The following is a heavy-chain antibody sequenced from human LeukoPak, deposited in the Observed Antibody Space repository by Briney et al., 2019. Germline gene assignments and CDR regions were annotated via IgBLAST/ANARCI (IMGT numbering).Heavy chain of an antibody. Sequence: SETLSLTCTVSGGSISSSSYYWGWIRQPPGKGLEWIGSIFYTGSTYYNPSLKSRVTISVDTSKNQFSLKLIFVTAADTAIYYCATKRVGSDWYYFDDWGQGTLVTVSS. CDR3: ATKRVGSDWYYFDD. CDR1: GGSISSSSYY. CDR2: IFYTGST. D-gene: IGHD6-19*01. V-gene: IGHV4-39*07. J-gene: IGHJ4*02.